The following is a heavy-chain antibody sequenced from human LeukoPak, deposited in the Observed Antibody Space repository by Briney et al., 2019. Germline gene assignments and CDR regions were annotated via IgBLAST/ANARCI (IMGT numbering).Heavy chain of an antibody. CDR3: ARVRTFDY. J-gene: IGHJ4*02. Sequence: PGGSLRLSCAASGFTFSTYNMNWVRQAPGKGLEWVSFISSGSEIIYYADSVKGRFTVSRDNAKNSLYLQMNSLRDEDTAVYYCARVRTFDYWGQGTRVTVSS. CDR1: GFTFSTYN. CDR2: ISSGSEII. V-gene: IGHV3-48*02.